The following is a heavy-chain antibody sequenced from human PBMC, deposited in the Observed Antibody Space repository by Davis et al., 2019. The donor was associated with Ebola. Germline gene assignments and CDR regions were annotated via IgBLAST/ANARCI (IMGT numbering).Heavy chain of an antibody. CDR3: ARAVNLLVVAASHFDY. CDR2: IYYSGST. V-gene: IGHV4-59*01. D-gene: IGHD2-15*01. CDR1: GGSIRSYY. J-gene: IGHJ4*02. Sequence: SDTLSPTCTVPGGSIRSYYWSWIRQPPGKGLEWIGSIYYSGSTNYNPSLNSRVTISVDTSKNHFPMNLSSVTAADTAVYYCARAVNLLVVAASHFDYWGQGTLVTVSS.